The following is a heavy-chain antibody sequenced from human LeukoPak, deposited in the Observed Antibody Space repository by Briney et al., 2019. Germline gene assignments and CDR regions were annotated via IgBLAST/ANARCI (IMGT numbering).Heavy chain of an antibody. J-gene: IGHJ4*02. Sequence: SQTLSLTCTVSGVSISSGGYDWSWIRQHPGKGLEWIGYIYYSGSTYYNPSLKSRLTISVDTSKNQFSLKLSSVTAADTAVYYCARAITIAYYYGSGSYTYYFDYWGQGTLVTVSS. CDR1: GVSISSGGYD. CDR3: ARAITIAYYYGSGSYTYYFDY. V-gene: IGHV4-31*03. D-gene: IGHD3-10*01. CDR2: IYYSGST.